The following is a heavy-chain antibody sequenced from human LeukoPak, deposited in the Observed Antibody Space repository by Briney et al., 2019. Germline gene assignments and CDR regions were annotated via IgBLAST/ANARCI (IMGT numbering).Heavy chain of an antibody. CDR1: GFTFSSYW. CDR2: IKQDGSEK. V-gene: IGHV3-7*03. J-gene: IGHJ4*02. Sequence: PGGSLRLSCAASGFTFSSYWMSWVRQAPGKGLEWVANIKQDGSEKYYVDSVKGRFTISRDNSRNTVFLQINSLRAEDTAVYYCAKDGPWELTFFHWGQGTLVTVSS. CDR3: AKDGPWELTFFH. D-gene: IGHD1-26*01.